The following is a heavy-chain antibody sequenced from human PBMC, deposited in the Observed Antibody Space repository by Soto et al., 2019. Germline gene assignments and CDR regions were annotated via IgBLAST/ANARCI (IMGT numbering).Heavy chain of an antibody. CDR1: GFTISNYG. D-gene: IGHD2-2*01. Sequence: GGSLRLSCAASGFTISNYGMHWVRQAPGKGLEWVAVISYDGTITYYADSVKGRFTISRDNSKNTLYLQMNSLRTEDTAVYYCATTTVGPCSSSICFSGICDGMDVWGQGTTVTVSS. CDR3: ATTTVGPCSSSICFSGICDGMDV. J-gene: IGHJ6*02. V-gene: IGHV3-30-3*01. CDR2: ISYDGTIT.